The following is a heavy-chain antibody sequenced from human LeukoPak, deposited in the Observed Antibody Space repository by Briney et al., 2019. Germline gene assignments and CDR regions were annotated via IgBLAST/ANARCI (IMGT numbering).Heavy chain of an antibody. J-gene: IGHJ6*02. V-gene: IGHV1-8*01. CDR1: GYTFTSYD. Sequence: ASVKVSCKASGYTFTSYDINWVRQATGQGLEWMGWMNPNSGNTGYAQKFQGRVTMTRITSISTAYMELSSLRSEDTAVYYCARGQGPSMVATFNYYYYYGMDVWGQGTTVTVSS. CDR3: ARGQGPSMVATFNYYYYYGMDV. CDR2: MNPNSGNT. D-gene: IGHD5-12*01.